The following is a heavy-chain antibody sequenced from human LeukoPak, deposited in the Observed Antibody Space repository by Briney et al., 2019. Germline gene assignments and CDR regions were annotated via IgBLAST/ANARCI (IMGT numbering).Heavy chain of an antibody. CDR1: GFTFSRYA. D-gene: IGHD2-2*01. J-gene: IGHJ4*02. CDR3: AQGYCSGTNCAIDY. Sequence: PGGSLRLSCEASGFTFSRYAMSWVRQAPGKGLEWVSVISGSGSSTNYADSVKGRFTISRDNSKNTLYLQMNSLRVEDTAVYYCAQGYCSGTNCAIDYWGQGTLVTVFS. V-gene: IGHV3-23*01. CDR2: ISGSGSST.